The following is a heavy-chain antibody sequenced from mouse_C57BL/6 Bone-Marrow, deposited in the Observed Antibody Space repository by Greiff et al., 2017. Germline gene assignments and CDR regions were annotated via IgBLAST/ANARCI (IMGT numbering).Heavy chain of an antibody. CDR1: GFNIKDDY. D-gene: IGHD1-1*01. CDR3: TTIRVTTVVADY. J-gene: IGHJ2*01. V-gene: IGHV14-4*01. CDR2: IDPENGDT. Sequence: SGAELVRPGASVKLSCTASGFNIKDDYMHWVKQRPEQGLEWIGWIDPENGDTEYASKFQGKATITADTSSNTAYLQLSSLTSEDTAVYYCTTIRVTTVVADYWGQGTTLTVSS.